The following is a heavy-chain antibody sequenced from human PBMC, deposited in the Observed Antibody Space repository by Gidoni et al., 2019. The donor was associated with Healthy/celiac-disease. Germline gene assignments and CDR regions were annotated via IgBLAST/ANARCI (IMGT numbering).Heavy chain of an antibody. J-gene: IGHJ3*02. CDR1: GFTFDDYA. CDR2: ISWNSGSI. D-gene: IGHD1-26*01. V-gene: IGHV3-9*01. CDR3: AKDVIGLLGAALEGNDAFDI. Sequence: EVQLVESGGGLVQPGRSLRLSCAASGFTFDDYAMHWVRQAPGKGLGWVSGISWNSGSIGYADAVKGRFTISRDNAKNSLYLQMNSLRAEDTALYYCAKDVIGLLGAALEGNDAFDIWGQGTMVTVSS.